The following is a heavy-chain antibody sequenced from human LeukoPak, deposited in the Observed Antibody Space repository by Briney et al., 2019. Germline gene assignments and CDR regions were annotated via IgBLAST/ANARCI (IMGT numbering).Heavy chain of an antibody. Sequence: SGPTLVKPTQTLTLTCTFSGFSLSTSGVGVGWIRQPPGKALEWLALIYWNDDKRYSPSLKSRLTITKDTSKNQVVLTMTNMDPVDTATYYCAHRRGGEYYFAYWGQGTLVTVSS. CDR1: GFSLSTSGVG. V-gene: IGHV2-5*01. CDR2: IYWNDDK. J-gene: IGHJ4*02. D-gene: IGHD3-16*01. CDR3: AHRRGGEYYFAY.